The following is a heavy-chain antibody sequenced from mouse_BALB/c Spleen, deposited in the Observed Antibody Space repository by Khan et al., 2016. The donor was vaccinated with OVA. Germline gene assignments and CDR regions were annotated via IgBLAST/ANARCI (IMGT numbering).Heavy chain of an antibody. Sequence: QVQLQQPGAELVRPGASVKLSCKASGYTLTNYWINWVKQRPGQGLEWIGNIYPSDSYSNYNQNFKDKATLTVDKSSRTAYMQLSSPTSEDSAVFYCTRGVGYFEYWGQGTTLTVSS. V-gene: IGHV1-69*02. CDR1: GYTLTNYW. CDR2: IYPSDSYS. J-gene: IGHJ2*01. CDR3: TRGVGYFEY. D-gene: IGHD1-3*01.